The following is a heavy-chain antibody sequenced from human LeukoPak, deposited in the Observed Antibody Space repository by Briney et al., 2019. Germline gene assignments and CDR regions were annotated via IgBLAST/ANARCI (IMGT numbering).Heavy chain of an antibody. J-gene: IGHJ3*02. CDR1: GFTFSSYA. CDR3: ARGNAFDI. V-gene: IGHV3-30-3*01. CDR2: ISHDGSNK. Sequence: GGSLRLSCAASGFTFSSYAMSWVRQAPGKGLGWVAIISHDGSNKYHADSVKGRFTISRDNSKNTLYLQMNSLRAEDTAVYYCARGNAFDIWGQGTMVTVSS.